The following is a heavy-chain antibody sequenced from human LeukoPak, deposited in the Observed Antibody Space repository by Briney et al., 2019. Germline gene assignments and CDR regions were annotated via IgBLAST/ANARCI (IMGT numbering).Heavy chain of an antibody. CDR2: INHSGST. V-gene: IGHV4-34*01. J-gene: IGHJ6*03. CDR1: GGSFSGYY. D-gene: IGHD3-10*01. CDR3: ARQGPRRVTMVRGGYMDV. Sequence: SETLSLTCAVYGGSFSGYYWSWIRQPPGKGLEWIGEINHSGSTNYNPSLKSRVTISVDTSKNQFSLKLSSVTAADTAVYYCARQGPRRVTMVRGGYMDVWGKGTTVTISS.